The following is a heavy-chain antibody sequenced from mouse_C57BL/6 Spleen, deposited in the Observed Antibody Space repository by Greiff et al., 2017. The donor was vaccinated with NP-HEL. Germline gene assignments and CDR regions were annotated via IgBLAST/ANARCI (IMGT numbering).Heavy chain of an antibody. J-gene: IGHJ3*01. Sequence: QVQLQQPGAELVKPGASVKLSCKASGYTFTSYWMQWVKQRPGQGLEWIGEIDPSDSYTNYNQKFKGKATLTVDTSSSTAYMQLSSLTSEYSAVYYCARGDSNYSWFAYWGQGTLVTVSA. CDR2: IDPSDSYT. D-gene: IGHD2-5*01. CDR1: GYTFTSYW. V-gene: IGHV1-50*01. CDR3: ARGDSNYSWFAY.